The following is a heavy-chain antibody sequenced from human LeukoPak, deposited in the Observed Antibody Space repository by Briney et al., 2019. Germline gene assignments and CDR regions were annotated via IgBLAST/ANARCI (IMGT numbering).Heavy chain of an antibody. D-gene: IGHD5-18*01. CDR1: GGSISSYY. CDR2: IYYSGST. CDR3: ARQSGYSYGYAFDY. Sequence: SETLSLTCTVSGGSISSYYWSWIRQPPGKGLEWIGYIYYSGSTNYNPSLKSRVTISVDTSKNQFSLTLSSVTAADTAVYYCARQSGYSYGYAFDYWGQGTLVTVSS. J-gene: IGHJ4*02. V-gene: IGHV4-59*01.